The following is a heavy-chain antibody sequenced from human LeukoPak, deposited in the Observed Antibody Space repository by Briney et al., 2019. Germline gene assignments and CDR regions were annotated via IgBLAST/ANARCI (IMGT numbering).Heavy chain of an antibody. CDR2: ISGSGGST. D-gene: IGHD6-13*01. J-gene: IGHJ4*02. CDR1: GFTFSSYA. CDR3: AKVKQKLLQTYYFDY. Sequence: GGSLRLSCAASGFTFSSYAMSWVRQAPGKGLEWVSAISGSGGSTYYADSVKGRSTISRDNSKNTLYLQMNSLRAEDTAVYYCAKVKQKLLQTYYFDYWGQGTLVTVSS. V-gene: IGHV3-23*01.